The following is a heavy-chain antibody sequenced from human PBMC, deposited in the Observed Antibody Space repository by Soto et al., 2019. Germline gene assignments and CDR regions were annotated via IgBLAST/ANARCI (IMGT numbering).Heavy chain of an antibody. CDR3: ASVPYDFWSGYSVDY. J-gene: IGHJ4*02. V-gene: IGHV3-30-3*01. Sequence: QVQLVESGGGVVQPGRSLRLSCAASGFTFSSYAMHWVRQAPGKGLEWVAVISYDGSNKYYADSVKGRFTISRDNSKITLYLQMNSLRAEDTAVYYCASVPYDFWSGYSVDYWGQGTLVTVS. CDR2: ISYDGSNK. CDR1: GFTFSSYA. D-gene: IGHD3-3*01.